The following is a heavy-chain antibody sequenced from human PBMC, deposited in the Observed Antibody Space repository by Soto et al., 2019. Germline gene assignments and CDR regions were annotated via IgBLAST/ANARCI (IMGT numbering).Heavy chain of an antibody. Sequence: PSETLSLTCTVSGGSITNYYWTWIRQHPGKGLEWIGYNYHSGSTTYNPSLKSRVTISVDTSKNQFSLKLTSVTAADTAVYYCARVARYGPQSDYWGQGTLVTVS. CDR2: NYHSGST. D-gene: IGHD4-17*01. CDR1: GGSITNYY. V-gene: IGHV4-59*12. CDR3: ARVARYGPQSDY. J-gene: IGHJ4*02.